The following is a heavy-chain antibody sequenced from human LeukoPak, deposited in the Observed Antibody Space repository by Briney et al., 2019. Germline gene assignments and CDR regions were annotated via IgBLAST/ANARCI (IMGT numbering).Heavy chain of an antibody. J-gene: IGHJ4*02. D-gene: IGHD5-12*01. CDR3: EIYTGYDSF. Sequence: GPSVNASCKPSRYTFTSYDINCVRQATGQGLEWMGWMSPDSDYTVYAQTFHGRVTLTRNTSVSTAFMELSSLRSEDTAVYYCEIYTGYDSFWGQGTLVTVSS. CDR2: MSPDSDYT. CDR1: RYTFTSYD. V-gene: IGHV1-8*01.